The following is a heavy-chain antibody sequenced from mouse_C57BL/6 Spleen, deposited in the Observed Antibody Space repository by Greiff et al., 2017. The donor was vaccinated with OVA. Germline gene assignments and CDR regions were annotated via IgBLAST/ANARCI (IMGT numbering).Heavy chain of an antibody. V-gene: IGHV1-52*01. Sequence: QVQLQQPGAELVRPGSSVKLSCKASGYTFTSYWMHWVKQRPIQGLEWIGNIDPSDSDTHYNQKFKDKATLTVDKSSSTAYMQLSSLTSEDSAVYYCARAYGSSPSDAMDYWGQGTSVTVSS. CDR1: GYTFTSYW. CDR3: ARAYGSSPSDAMDY. CDR2: IDPSDSDT. D-gene: IGHD1-1*01. J-gene: IGHJ4*01.